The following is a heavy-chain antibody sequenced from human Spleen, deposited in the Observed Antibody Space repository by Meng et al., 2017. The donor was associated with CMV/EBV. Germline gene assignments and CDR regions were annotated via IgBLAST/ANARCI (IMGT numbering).Heavy chain of an antibody. Sequence: GESLKISCAASGFTFSSYSMNWVRQAPGKGLEWVSSISSSSSYIYYADSVKGRFTISRDNAKNSLYLQMNSLRAEDTAIYYCARGFTAVIPAAIDFWGQGTPVTVSS. CDR3: ARGFTAVIPAAIDF. CDR2: ISSSSSYI. V-gene: IGHV3-21*01. J-gene: IGHJ4*02. D-gene: IGHD2-2*02. CDR1: GFTFSSYS.